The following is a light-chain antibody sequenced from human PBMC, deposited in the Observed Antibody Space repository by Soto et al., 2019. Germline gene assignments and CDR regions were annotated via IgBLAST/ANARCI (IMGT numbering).Light chain of an antibody. CDR2: DAS. CDR3: QQYNSYSKT. J-gene: IGKJ1*01. Sequence: DIQMTQSPSTLSASVGDRVTITCRASQSNSNWLAWYQQKPGKAPKLLFYDASSLESGVPSRFSGSGSGTEFTLTISSLQPDDFATYYCQQYNSYSKTFGQGTKVDIK. CDR1: QSNSNW. V-gene: IGKV1-5*01.